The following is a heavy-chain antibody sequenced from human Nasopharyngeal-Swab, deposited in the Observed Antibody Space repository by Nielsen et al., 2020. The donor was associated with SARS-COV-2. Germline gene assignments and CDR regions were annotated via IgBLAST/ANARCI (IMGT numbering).Heavy chain of an antibody. CDR2: ISYDGSNK. CDR3: ARAGGRYYDSGGYYYLASAFDI. Sequence: GGSLRLSCAASGFTFSSYAMHWVRQAPGTGLEWVAVISYDGSNKYYADSVKGRFTISRDNSKNTLYLQMNSLRAEDTAVYYCARAGGRYYDSGGYYYLASAFDIWGQGTMVTVSS. D-gene: IGHD3-22*01. V-gene: IGHV3-30-3*01. CDR1: GFTFSSYA. J-gene: IGHJ3*02.